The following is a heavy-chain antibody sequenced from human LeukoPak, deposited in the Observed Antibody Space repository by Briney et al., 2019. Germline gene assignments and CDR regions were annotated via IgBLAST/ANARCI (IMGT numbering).Heavy chain of an antibody. CDR2: INSDGSVT. CDR3: ARFDGSGSLTFDY. V-gene: IGHV3-74*01. Sequence: GGSLRLSCAASGFTFSSYWMHWVRQAPGKGLVWVSRINSDGSVTTYADSVKGRFTISRDNAKNTLYLQMNSLRAEDTAVYYCARFDGSGSLTFDYWGQGTLVTVSS. J-gene: IGHJ4*02. D-gene: IGHD3-10*01. CDR1: GFTFSSYW.